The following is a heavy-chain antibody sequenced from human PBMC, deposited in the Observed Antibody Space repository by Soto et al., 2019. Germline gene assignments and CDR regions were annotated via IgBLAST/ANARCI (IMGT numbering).Heavy chain of an antibody. CDR1: GFTFSSYG. Sequence: QVQLVESGGGVVQPGRSLRLSCVASGFTFSSYGMHWVRQAPGKGLEWVAIISYDGSNTYYADSVKGRFTISRDNSKNTMYLKMNSLRAGDTAVYYCAKEGGLSGSYYISSSYYFDYWGQGTLVTVSS. J-gene: IGHJ4*02. V-gene: IGHV3-30*18. CDR3: AKEGGLSGSYYISSSYYFDY. CDR2: ISYDGSNT. D-gene: IGHD1-26*01.